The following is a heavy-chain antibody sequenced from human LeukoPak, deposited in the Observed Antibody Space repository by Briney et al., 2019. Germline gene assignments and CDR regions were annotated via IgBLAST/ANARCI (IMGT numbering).Heavy chain of an antibody. J-gene: IGHJ5*02. CDR3: ARHWGKPNNWFDT. CDR1: GYSFTSYW. V-gene: IGHV5-51*01. Sequence: GESLKISCKASGYSFTSYWIGRVRQMPRKGLEWMGLIYPGDSDTRYSPSFQGQVTISADKSISTAYLQWSSLKASDTAMYYCARHWGKPNNWFDTWGQGTLVTVSS. CDR2: IYPGDSDT. D-gene: IGHD3-16*01.